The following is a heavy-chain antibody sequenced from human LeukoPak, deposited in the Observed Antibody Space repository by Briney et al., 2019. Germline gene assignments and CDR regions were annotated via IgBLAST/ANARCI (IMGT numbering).Heavy chain of an antibody. D-gene: IGHD3-10*01. CDR2: ISWNSGSI. V-gene: IGHV3-9*01. J-gene: IGHJ4*02. CDR3: AKASTLMVRGVSYFDY. CDR1: GFTFDDYA. Sequence: PGGSLRLSCAASGFTFDDYAMHWVRPAPGKDLEWVSDISWNSGSIGYADSVKGRFTISRDNAKNSLYLQMNSLRAEDTALYYCAKASTLMVRGVSYFDYWGQGTLVTVSS.